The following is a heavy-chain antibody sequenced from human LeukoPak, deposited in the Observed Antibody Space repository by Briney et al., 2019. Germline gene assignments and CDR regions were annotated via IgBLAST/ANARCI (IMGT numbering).Heavy chain of an antibody. CDR3: ARRFKVRGVLGYYYYYMDV. CDR1: GGSISSSSYY. CDR2: IYYSGST. J-gene: IGHJ6*03. V-gene: IGHV4-39*01. Sequence: SETLSLTCTVSGGSISSSSYYWGWIRQPPGKGLEWIGSIYYSGSTYYNPSLKSRVTISVDTSKNQFSLKLSSVTAADTAVYYCARRFKVRGVLGYYYYYMDVWGKGTTVTISS. D-gene: IGHD3-10*01.